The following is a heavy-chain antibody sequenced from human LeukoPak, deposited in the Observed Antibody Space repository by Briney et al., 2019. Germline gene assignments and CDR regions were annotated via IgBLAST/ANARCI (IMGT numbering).Heavy chain of an antibody. Sequence: SETLSLTCTVSGGSISSYYWSWIRQPPGKGLEWIGYIFYTGSTNYNPSLKSRVTISVDTSKNQFSLKLNSVNASDTAVYYCATVGLRSMILLVPTYGFDFWGQGTLVTVSS. V-gene: IGHV4-59*12. CDR3: ATVGLRSMILLVPTYGFDF. D-gene: IGHD3-22*01. J-gene: IGHJ4*02. CDR1: GGSISSYY. CDR2: IFYTGST.